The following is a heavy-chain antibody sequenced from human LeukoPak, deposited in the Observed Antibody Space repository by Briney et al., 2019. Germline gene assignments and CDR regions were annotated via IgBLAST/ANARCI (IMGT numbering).Heavy chain of an antibody. D-gene: IGHD6-13*01. CDR2: ISYDGSNK. V-gene: IGHV3-30*18. CDR3: AKEHSSSWSNWFGP. J-gene: IGHJ5*02. Sequence: GRSLRLSCAASGFTFSSYGMHWVRQAPGKGLEWVAVISYDGSNKYYADSVKGRITISRDNSKNTLYLQMNSLRAEDTAVCYCAKEHSSSWSNWFGPWGQGTLVAVSS. CDR1: GFTFSSYG.